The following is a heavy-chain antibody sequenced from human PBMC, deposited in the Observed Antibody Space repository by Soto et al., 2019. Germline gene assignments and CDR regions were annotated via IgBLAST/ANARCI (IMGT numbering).Heavy chain of an antibody. D-gene: IGHD2-2*01. Sequence: GESLKISCKGSGYSFTSYWIGWVRQMPGKGLEWMGIIYPGDSDTRYSPSFQGQVTISADKSISTAYLQWSSLKASDTPMYYCAGHLGYCSSSSCYPGMDVWGQGTTVPSP. CDR3: AGHLGYCSSSSCYPGMDV. CDR1: GYSFTSYW. CDR2: IYPGDSDT. V-gene: IGHV5-51*01. J-gene: IGHJ6*02.